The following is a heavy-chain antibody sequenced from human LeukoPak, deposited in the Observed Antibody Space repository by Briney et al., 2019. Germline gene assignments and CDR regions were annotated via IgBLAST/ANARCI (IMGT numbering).Heavy chain of an antibody. Sequence: PGGSLRLSCAASGFTFSDYYMSWVRQAPGKGLEWVSYISSSGSTIYYADSVKGRFTISRDNAKNSLYLQMNSLRAEDTAVYYCAKAPSLDLIMITFGGVIVNENWFDPWGQGTLVTVSS. V-gene: IGHV3-11*01. D-gene: IGHD3-16*02. J-gene: IGHJ5*02. CDR3: AKAPSLDLIMITFGGVIVNENWFDP. CDR2: ISSSGSTI. CDR1: GFTFSDYY.